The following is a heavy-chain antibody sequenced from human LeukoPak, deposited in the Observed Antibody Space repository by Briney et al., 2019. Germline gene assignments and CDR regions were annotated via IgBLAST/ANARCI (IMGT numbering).Heavy chain of an antibody. J-gene: IGHJ4*02. CDR3: ARQIRSVVDY. CDR2: IYTSGST. CDR1: GGSISSGSYY. Sequence: PSQTLSLTCTVSGGSISSGSYYWSWIRQPAGKGLEWIGRIYTSGSTNYNPSLKSRVTISVDTSKNQFSLKLSSVTAADTAVYYCARQIRSVVDYWGQGTLVTVSS. V-gene: IGHV4-61*02. D-gene: IGHD3-10*01.